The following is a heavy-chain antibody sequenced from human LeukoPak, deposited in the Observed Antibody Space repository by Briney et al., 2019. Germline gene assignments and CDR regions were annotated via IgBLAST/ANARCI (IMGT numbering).Heavy chain of an antibody. CDR1: GFTFSDYY. Sequence: GGSLGLSCAASGFTFSDYYMSWIRQAPGKGLEWVSYISSSGSTIYYAASVKGRFTISRDNAKNSLYLQVNSLRAEDTAVYYCATLPYYILTGYHYYYGMDVWGQGTTVTVSS. J-gene: IGHJ6*02. V-gene: IGHV3-11*01. CDR2: ISSSGSTI. CDR3: ATLPYYILTGYHYYYGMDV. D-gene: IGHD3-9*01.